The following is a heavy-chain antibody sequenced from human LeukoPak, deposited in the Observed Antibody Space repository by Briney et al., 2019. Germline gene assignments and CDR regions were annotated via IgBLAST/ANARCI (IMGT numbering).Heavy chain of an antibody. CDR1: GFTFSSYS. V-gene: IGHV3-21*01. D-gene: IGHD3-22*01. Sequence: GGSLRLSCAASGFTFSSYSTNWVRQAPGKGLEWVSSISSSSRYIYYADSVKGRFTISRDNAKNSLSLQMNSLRAEDTAVYYCARTVYDSSGYYFLPLDYWGQGTLVTVSS. CDR2: ISSSSRYI. J-gene: IGHJ4*02. CDR3: ARTVYDSSGYYFLPLDY.